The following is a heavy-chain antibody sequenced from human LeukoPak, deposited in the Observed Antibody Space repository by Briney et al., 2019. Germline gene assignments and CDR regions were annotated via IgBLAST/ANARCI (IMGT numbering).Heavy chain of an antibody. Sequence: GGSLRLSCAASGFTFSSYGMHWVRQAPGKGLEWVAFIRYDGSNKYYADSVKGRFTISRHNSKNTLYLQMNSLRAEDTAVYYCARQVVGATFQYYFDYWGQGTLVTVSS. D-gene: IGHD1-26*01. CDR1: GFTFSSYG. V-gene: IGHV3-30*02. CDR3: ARQVVGATFQYYFDY. CDR2: IRYDGSNK. J-gene: IGHJ4*02.